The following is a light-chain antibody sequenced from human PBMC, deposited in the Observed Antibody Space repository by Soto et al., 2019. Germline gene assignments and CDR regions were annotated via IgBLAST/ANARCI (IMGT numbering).Light chain of an antibody. V-gene: IGKV1-5*03. CDR2: KAS. Sequence: TQSPSTLSASEGDRVTITCRASQSINNWLAWYQQKPGKAPKLLISKASNLKSGVPSRFSGTGSGTEFTLTISSLQPDDFASYYCQQYDSYPFTFGGGTKVEI. J-gene: IGKJ4*01. CDR3: QQYDSYPFT. CDR1: QSINNW.